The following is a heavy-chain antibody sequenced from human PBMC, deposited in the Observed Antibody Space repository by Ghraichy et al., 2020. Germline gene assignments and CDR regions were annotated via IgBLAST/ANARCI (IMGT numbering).Heavy chain of an antibody. CDR3: ARAGGQLEYYYYYGMEV. Sequence: SQTLSLTCTVSGGSISSYYWSWIRQPPGKGLEWIGYIYYSGSTNYNPSLKSRVTISVDTSKNQFSLKLSSVTAADTAVYYCARAGGQLEYYYYYGMEVWGQGTTVTVSS. D-gene: IGHD2-2*01. CDR2: IYYSGST. J-gene: IGHJ6*02. V-gene: IGHV4-59*01. CDR1: GGSISSYY.